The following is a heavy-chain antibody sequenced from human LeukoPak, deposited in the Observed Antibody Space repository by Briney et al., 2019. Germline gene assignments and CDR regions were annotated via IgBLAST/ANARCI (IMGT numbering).Heavy chain of an antibody. CDR1: GGSFSGYY. Sequence: SETLSLTCAVYGGSFSGYYWSWIRQPPGKGLEWIGEINHSGSTNYNPSLKSRVTISVDTSKNQFSLKLSSVTAADTAVYYCARGVSAGSPYSFGSGYFRPFDYWGQGTLVTVSS. D-gene: IGHD3-3*01. CDR2: INHSGST. V-gene: IGHV4-34*01. J-gene: IGHJ4*02. CDR3: ARGVSAGSPYSFGSGYFRPFDY.